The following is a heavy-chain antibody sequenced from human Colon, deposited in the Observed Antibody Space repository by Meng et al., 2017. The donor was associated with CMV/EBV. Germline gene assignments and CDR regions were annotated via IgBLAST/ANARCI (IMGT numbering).Heavy chain of an antibody. CDR3: ARDDQQSGVFVVPAAPRDYYYYYGMDV. V-gene: IGHV1-46*01. J-gene: IGHJ6*02. D-gene: IGHD2-2*01. CDR2: INPSGGST. Sequence: ASVKVSCKASGYTFTSYYMHWVRQAPGQGLEWMGIINPSGGSTSYAQKFRGRVTMTRDTSTSTVYMELSSLRSEDTAVYYCARDDQQSGVFVVPAAPRDYYYYYGMDVWGQGTTVTVSS. CDR1: GYTFTSYY.